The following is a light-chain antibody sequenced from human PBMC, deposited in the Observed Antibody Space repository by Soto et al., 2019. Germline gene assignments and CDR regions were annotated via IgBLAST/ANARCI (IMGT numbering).Light chain of an antibody. V-gene: IGLV2-23*01. J-gene: IGLJ2*01. Sequence: QSALAQPASVSGSPGQSITISCTGISTDVGSHDLVSWYKHPPGKAPKLIIYEGSKRPSGVSNRFSGSKSGNTASLTISWLQDEDEADYYCCSYAVSAALLFGGGTKVTVL. CDR1: STDVGSHDL. CDR2: EGS. CDR3: CSYAVSAALL.